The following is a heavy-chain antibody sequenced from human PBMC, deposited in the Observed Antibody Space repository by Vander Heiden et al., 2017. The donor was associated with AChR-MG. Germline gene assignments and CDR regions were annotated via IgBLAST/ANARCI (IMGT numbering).Heavy chain of an antibody. CDR3: ARDRYSGETSLYVESMY. CDR1: GDTFTDYA. J-gene: IGHJ4*02. CDR2: IKPIVGTA. V-gene: IGHV1-69*06. D-gene: IGHD2-15*01. Sequence: QVQLVQSGAEVKNPGSSVRVSCKASGDTFTDYAISWMRQAPGQGLEWVGGIKPIVGTAKYAQKFQGRVTITADKSTTTAYMELSSLRLDDTAVYYCARDRYSGETSLYVESMYWGQGTLVTVSS.